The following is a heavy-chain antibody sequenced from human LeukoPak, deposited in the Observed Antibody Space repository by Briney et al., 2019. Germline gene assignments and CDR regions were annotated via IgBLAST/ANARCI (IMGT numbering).Heavy chain of an antibody. Sequence: GGSLRLSCAASGFTFSDYSMNWVRQATGKGLEWVSYISSIGATIYYADSVKGRFTISRDNAKNSLYLQMNSLRAEDTALYYCASTLKRDYWGQGNLVTVSS. J-gene: IGHJ4*02. CDR3: ASTLKRDY. CDR1: GFTFSDYS. V-gene: IGHV3-48*03. CDR2: ISSIGATI.